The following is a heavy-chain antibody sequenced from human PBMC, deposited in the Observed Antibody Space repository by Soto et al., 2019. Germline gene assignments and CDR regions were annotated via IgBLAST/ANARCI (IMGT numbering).Heavy chain of an antibody. J-gene: IGHJ4*02. CDR3: AVGRIAVAGIDS. V-gene: IGHV1-3*01. CDR2: INAGNGNT. Sequence: ASVKVSCKASGYRFTNYAMHWVRQAPGQRLEWMGWINAGNGNTKYSQKFQGRVIITRDTSASTAYMELSSLRSEDTAVYFCAVGRIAVAGIDSWGQGTLVTVS. D-gene: IGHD6-19*01. CDR1: GYRFTNYA.